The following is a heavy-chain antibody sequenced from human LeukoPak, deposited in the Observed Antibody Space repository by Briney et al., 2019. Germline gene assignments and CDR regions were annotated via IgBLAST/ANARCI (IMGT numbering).Heavy chain of an antibody. CDR3: ARQVGYSYFDY. Sequence: SSETLSLTCTVSGRSISSSSYYWRWIRQPPAKGLEWIGSIYYSGSTYYNPSLQSRVTISVDTSKNQFSLKLSSVTAADTAVYYCARQVGYSYFDYWGQGTLVTVSS. CDR1: GRSISSSSYY. V-gene: IGHV4-39*01. J-gene: IGHJ4*02. CDR2: IYYSGST. D-gene: IGHD5-18*01.